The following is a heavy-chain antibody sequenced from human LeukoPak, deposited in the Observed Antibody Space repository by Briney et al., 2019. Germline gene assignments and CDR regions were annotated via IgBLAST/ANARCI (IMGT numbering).Heavy chain of an antibody. Sequence: GGSLRLSCEASGFTFSSYWMNWARQVPGKGLEWVSGISASGGSTSYADSVKGRFTISRDNSKNTLYLQMNSLRAEDTAVYYCAKDLRAARRGFDYWGQGTLVTVSS. D-gene: IGHD6-6*01. CDR1: GFTFSSYW. V-gene: IGHV3-23*01. J-gene: IGHJ4*02. CDR2: ISASGGST. CDR3: AKDLRAARRGFDY.